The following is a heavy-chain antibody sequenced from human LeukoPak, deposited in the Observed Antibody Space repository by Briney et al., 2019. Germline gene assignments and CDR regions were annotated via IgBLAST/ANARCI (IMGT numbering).Heavy chain of an antibody. Sequence: ASVKVSCKGCGYSYIRQDINGVGQASGKGGEGMGWRNQKRGNTDHAQKFRGRDTMSRNTSIRDAYLELCSLRSEDTAVYFCVRASLLRGLVGYYFDSWGQGTPVTVFS. CDR2: RNQKRGNT. J-gene: IGHJ4*02. D-gene: IGHD3-16*02. CDR1: GYSYIRQD. V-gene: IGHV1-8*01. CDR3: VRASLLRGLVGYYFDS.